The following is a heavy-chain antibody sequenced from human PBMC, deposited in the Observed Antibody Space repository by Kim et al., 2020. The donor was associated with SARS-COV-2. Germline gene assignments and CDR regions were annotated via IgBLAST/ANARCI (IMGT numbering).Heavy chain of an antibody. CDR3: ARVSTDYYHSSGYSSGYYFDS. Sequence: GGSLRLSCAASGFTFDDYGMSWVRQAPGKGLEWVSGINWNGETTAYADSVKGRFTISRDNAKNSLNVQMNSLRAEDTALYFCARVSTDYYHSSGYSSGYYFDSWGQGTLVTVSS. CDR2: INWNGETT. D-gene: IGHD3-22*01. V-gene: IGHV3-20*04. CDR1: GFTFDDYG. J-gene: IGHJ4*02.